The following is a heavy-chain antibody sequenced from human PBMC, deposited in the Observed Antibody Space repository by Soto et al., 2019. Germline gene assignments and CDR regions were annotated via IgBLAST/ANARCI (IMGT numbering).Heavy chain of an antibody. D-gene: IGHD4-17*01. J-gene: IGHJ4*02. CDR1: GASITGYY. CDR3: AREGYGGNPDY. Sequence: SETLSLTCTVSGASITGYYWTWIRQPAGRGLEWIGRIYTSGTTDYNPSLKSRLTISVDTSKNQFSLKLSSVTAADTAVYYCAREGYGGNPDYWGQGTLVTVSS. V-gene: IGHV4-4*07. CDR2: IYTSGTT.